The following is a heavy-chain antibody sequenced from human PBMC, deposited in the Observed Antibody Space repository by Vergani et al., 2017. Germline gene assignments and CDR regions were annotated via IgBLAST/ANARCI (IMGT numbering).Heavy chain of an antibody. D-gene: IGHD2-15*01. CDR3: AKDQWSRSFQQSVDH. CDR2: IRYDGSYE. J-gene: IGHJ4*02. V-gene: IGHV3-30*02. CDR1: GFTFNTYG. Sequence: QVQLVESGGGVVQLGGSLKLSCAASGFTFNTYGMRWVRQALGKGLEWVTYIRYDGSYEYSAESVKGRFTISRDNSKNTLYLQMSSLTTEDTAIYYCAKDQWSRSFQQSVDHWGQGTLVTVSS.